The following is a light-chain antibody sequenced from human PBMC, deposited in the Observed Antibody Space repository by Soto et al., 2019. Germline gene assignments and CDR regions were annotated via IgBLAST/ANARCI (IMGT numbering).Light chain of an antibody. CDR1: QSFSSN. Sequence: EIVLTQSPSTPPLSPGARATVSVMAAQSFSSNLAWYQQKPGQAPRFLIYDTSTRTTPIPVRFSGSGSGTDFTLPIGSLEPEDFAVYYCQQRSNRPFPFGGGTKVDI. CDR3: QQRSNRPFP. CDR2: DTS. V-gene: IGKV3-11*01. J-gene: IGKJ4*01.